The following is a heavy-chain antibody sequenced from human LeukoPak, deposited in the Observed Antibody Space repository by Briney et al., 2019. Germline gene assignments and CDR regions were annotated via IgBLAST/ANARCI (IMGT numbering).Heavy chain of an antibody. V-gene: IGHV5-51*01. J-gene: IGHJ4*02. Sequence: PGESLKISCKGSGYRFTSYWNGWVRPMPGKGLELMGIIYPGDSDTRYSPSFQGQVTISADKSISTAYLQWSSLKASETAMYYCARRYSYGLDYWGQGTLVTVSS. CDR2: IYPGDSDT. CDR1: GYRFTSYW. D-gene: IGHD5-18*01. CDR3: ARRYSYGLDY.